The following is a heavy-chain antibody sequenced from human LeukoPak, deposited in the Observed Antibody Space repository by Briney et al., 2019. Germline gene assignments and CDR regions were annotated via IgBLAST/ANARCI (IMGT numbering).Heavy chain of an antibody. CDR2: VYYSGST. J-gene: IGHJ6*02. CDR3: ARAFHDSSGYYYGMDV. Sequence: SETLSLTCTVSGGSISSYYWSWIRQPPGKGLEWIGYVYYSGSTNYNPSLKSRVTISVDTSKNQSSLKLSSVTAADTAVYYCARAFHDSSGYYYGMDVWGQGTTVTVSS. CDR1: GGSISSYY. V-gene: IGHV4-59*01. D-gene: IGHD3-22*01.